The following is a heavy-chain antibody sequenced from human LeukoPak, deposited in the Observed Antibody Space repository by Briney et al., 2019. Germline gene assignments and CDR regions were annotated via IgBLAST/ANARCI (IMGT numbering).Heavy chain of an antibody. V-gene: IGHV3-21*01. CDR1: GFTFSSYS. CDR2: ISSSSSYI. D-gene: IGHD3-3*01. Sequence: GGSLRLSCAASGFTFSSYSMNWVRQAPGKGLEWVSSISSSSSYIYYADSVKGRFTISRDNAKNSLYLQMNSLRAEDTAVYYCAREGGDFWSGYFYYWGQGTLVTVSS. J-gene: IGHJ4*02. CDR3: AREGGDFWSGYFYY.